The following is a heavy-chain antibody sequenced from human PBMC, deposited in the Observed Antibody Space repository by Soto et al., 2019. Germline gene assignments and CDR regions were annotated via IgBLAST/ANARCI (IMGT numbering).Heavy chain of an antibody. Sequence: TSETLSLTCAVYGGSFSGYYWSWIRQPPGKGLEWIGEINHSGSTNYNPSLKSRVTISVDTSKNQFSLKLSSVTAADTAVYYCARDRITMVRGVIMNRVTWFDPWGQGTLVTVSS. J-gene: IGHJ5*02. CDR1: GGSFSGYY. D-gene: IGHD3-10*01. CDR3: ARDRITMVRGVIMNRVTWFDP. V-gene: IGHV4-34*01. CDR2: INHSGST.